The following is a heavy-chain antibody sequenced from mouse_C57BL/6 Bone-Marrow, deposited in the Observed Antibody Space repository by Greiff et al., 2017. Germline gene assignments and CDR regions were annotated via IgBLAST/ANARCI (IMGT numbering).Heavy chain of an antibody. V-gene: IGHV5-4*03. Sequence: EVMLVESGGGLVKPGGSLKLSCAASGFTFSSYAMSWVRQTPEKRLEWVATISDGGSYTYYPDNVKGRFTISRDNAKNNLYLQMSHLKSEDTAMYYCARGENYYGTLFAYWGQGTLVTVS. CDR2: ISDGGSYT. D-gene: IGHD1-1*01. CDR3: ARGENYYGTLFAY. J-gene: IGHJ3*01. CDR1: GFTFSSYA.